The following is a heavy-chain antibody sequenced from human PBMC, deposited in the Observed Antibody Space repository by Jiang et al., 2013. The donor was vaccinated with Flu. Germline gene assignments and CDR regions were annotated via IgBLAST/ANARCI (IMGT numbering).Heavy chain of an antibody. CDR3: ARGGFGSGSYYLFDL. CDR1: GGSINSYY. V-gene: IGHV4-59*12. CDR2: IYHTGTT. D-gene: IGHD3-10*01. Sequence: GPGLVKPSETLSLICSVSGGSINSYYWSWIRQAPGKGLEWIGYIYHTGTTNYNPSLKSRLTLSVDTSKNQFSLRLSSVTGADTAVYYCARGGFGSGSYYLFDLWGQGIPVTVSS. J-gene: IGHJ4*02.